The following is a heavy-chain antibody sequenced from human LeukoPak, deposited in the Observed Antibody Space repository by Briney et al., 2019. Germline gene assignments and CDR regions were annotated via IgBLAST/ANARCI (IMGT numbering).Heavy chain of an antibody. CDR2: IYYSGST. J-gene: IGHJ4*02. V-gene: IGHV4-59*01. CDR1: GGSISSYY. CDR3: ARSAGITGFDY. Sequence: SETLSLTCTVSGGSISSYYWSWIRQPPGKGLEWIGYIYYSGSTNYNPSLKSRVTISVDTSKNQFSLKLSSVTAADTAVYYCARSAGITGFDYWGQGTLVTVSS. D-gene: IGHD1-20*01.